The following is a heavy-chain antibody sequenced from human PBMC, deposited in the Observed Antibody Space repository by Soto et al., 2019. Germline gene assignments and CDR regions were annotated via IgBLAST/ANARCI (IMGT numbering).Heavy chain of an antibody. Sequence: QITLKESGPTLVKPTQTLTLTCIFSGFSFSADGVGVGWIRQPPGKALEWLALIYWDDDTRYRPSLKSRLTSTRDTSKNQVVLTMTNMDPVDTGTYYCAHAYGGTSWPNDAFDVWGQGTVVTVSS. CDR3: AHAYGGTSWPNDAFDV. J-gene: IGHJ3*01. CDR2: IYWDDDT. CDR1: GFSFSADGVG. V-gene: IGHV2-5*02. D-gene: IGHD2-2*01.